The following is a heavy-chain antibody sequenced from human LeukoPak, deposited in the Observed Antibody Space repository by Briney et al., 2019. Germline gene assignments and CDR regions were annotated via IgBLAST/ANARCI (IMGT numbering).Heavy chain of an antibody. V-gene: IGHV3-53*01. Sequence: GSLRLSCAASGFTVSSNYMSWVRQAPGKGLEWVSVIYSGGSTYYADSVKGRFTISRDNSKNTLYLQMNSLRAEDTAVYYCARGFDFWSGYGYYFDYWGQGTLVTVSS. CDR1: GFTVSSNY. CDR2: IYSGGST. J-gene: IGHJ4*02. D-gene: IGHD3-3*01. CDR3: ARGFDFWSGYGYYFDY.